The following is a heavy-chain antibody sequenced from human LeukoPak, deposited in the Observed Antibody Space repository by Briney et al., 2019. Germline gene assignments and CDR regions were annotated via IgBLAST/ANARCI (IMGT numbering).Heavy chain of an antibody. CDR3: ARDAGYCSSRTCFYYYYIDV. CDR2: VSGSGGST. J-gene: IGHJ6*03. Sequence: GGSLRLSCAASGFTFSSYAMSWVRQAPGKGLEWVSAVSGSGGSTHYADSVKGRFTISRDNAKNSLYLQMNSLRAEDTAVYYCARDAGYCSSRTCFYYYYIDVWGEGTTVTVSS. CDR1: GFTFSSYA. D-gene: IGHD2-15*01. V-gene: IGHV3-23*01.